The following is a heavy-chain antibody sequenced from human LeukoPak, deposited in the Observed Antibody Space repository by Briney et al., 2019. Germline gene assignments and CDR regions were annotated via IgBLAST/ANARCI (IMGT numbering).Heavy chain of an antibody. CDR1: GFTFSHYW. V-gene: IGHV3-74*01. D-gene: IGHD2-2*01. Sequence: GGSLRLSCAASGFTFSHYWMHWVRQAPGKGLVWGSRIESDGGRTDYADSLKGRFTISRDNAKNTLYLEMNSLRAEDTAVYYCARVGHCSSTACFIDYWGQGTLVTVSS. J-gene: IGHJ4*02. CDR3: ARVGHCSSTACFIDY. CDR2: IESDGGRT.